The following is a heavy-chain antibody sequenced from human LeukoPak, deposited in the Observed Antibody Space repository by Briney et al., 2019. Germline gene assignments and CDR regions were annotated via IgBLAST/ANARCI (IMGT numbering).Heavy chain of an antibody. CDR3: AKGGSTAMVLSLYYGMDV. CDR2: ISGSGGST. V-gene: IGHV3-23*01. CDR1: GFTFSSYA. Sequence: PGGSLRLSCAASGFTFSSYAMSWVRQAPGKGLEWVSAISGSGGSTYYADSVKGRFTISRDNSKNTLYLQMNSLRAEDTAVYCCAKGGSTAMVLSLYYGMDVWGQGTTVTVSS. J-gene: IGHJ6*02. D-gene: IGHD5-18*01.